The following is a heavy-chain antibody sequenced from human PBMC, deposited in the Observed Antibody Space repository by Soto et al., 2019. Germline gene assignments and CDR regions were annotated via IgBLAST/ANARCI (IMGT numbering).Heavy chain of an antibody. J-gene: IGHJ5*02. V-gene: IGHV4-59*01. CDR3: ASLGYCSGGSCYPEYNWFDP. Sequence: SETLSLTCTVSGCSISSYYWTWIRQLPGKGLEWIGYMYYSGSTNYNPSLKSRVTISVDTSKNQFSLKLSSVTAADTAVYYCASLGYCSGGSCYPEYNWFDPWGQGTLVTVSS. D-gene: IGHD2-15*01. CDR1: GCSISSYY. CDR2: MYYSGST.